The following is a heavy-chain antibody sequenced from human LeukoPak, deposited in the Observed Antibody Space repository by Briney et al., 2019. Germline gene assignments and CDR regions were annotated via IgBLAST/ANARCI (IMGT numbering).Heavy chain of an antibody. J-gene: IGHJ4*02. CDR1: GYTFPRYG. CDR2: ISPYNGNT. CDR3: AREMATIVNQFDY. V-gene: IGHV1-18*01. Sequence: ASVNVSFKASGYTFPRYGISWVRQAPGQGLEWMGWISPYNGNTNYAQKLQSRVTMTTDTSTTTAYMELRSLRSDDTAVHYCAREMATIVNQFDYWGQGTLVTVSS. D-gene: IGHD5-24*01.